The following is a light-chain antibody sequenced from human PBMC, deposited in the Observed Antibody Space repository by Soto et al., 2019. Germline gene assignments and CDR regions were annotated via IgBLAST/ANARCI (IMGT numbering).Light chain of an antibody. CDR2: STS. Sequence: QAVVTQEPSLTVSPGGIVTLTCASSTGAVTSRYSPNWFRQKPGQAPRALSYSTSNRHSWTPARFSGSLLGGKAALTLSGVQSGDEADYYCLLYYGGARVFGGGTKGTVL. J-gene: IGLJ3*02. V-gene: IGLV7-43*01. CDR1: TGAVTSRYS. CDR3: LLYYGGARV.